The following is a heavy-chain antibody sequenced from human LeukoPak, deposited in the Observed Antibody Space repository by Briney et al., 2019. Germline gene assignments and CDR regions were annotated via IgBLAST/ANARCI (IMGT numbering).Heavy chain of an antibody. CDR3: ARLSELGVTTHSYYFDY. V-gene: IGHV5-51*01. Sequence: GESLKTSCKGSGYSFTSYWIGWVRQMPGKGLEWMGIIYPGDSDTRYSPSFQGQVTISADKSISTAYLQWSSLKASDTAMYYCARLSELGVTTHSYYFDYWGQGTLVTVSS. CDR1: GYSFTSYW. J-gene: IGHJ4*02. CDR2: IYPGDSDT. D-gene: IGHD4-17*01.